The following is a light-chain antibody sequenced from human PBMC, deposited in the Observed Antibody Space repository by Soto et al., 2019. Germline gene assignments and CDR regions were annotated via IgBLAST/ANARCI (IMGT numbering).Light chain of an antibody. CDR3: QQYGRT. Sequence: LAQSSGTQSLSPGERATLSCRASQSVSSSYLAWYQQKPGQAPRLLIYVASSRATGIPDRFSGSGSGTDFSHTISRLEPEDFAVYCCQQYGRTFCQGTKVNIK. V-gene: IGKV3-20*01. CDR1: QSVSSSY. J-gene: IGKJ1*01. CDR2: VAS.